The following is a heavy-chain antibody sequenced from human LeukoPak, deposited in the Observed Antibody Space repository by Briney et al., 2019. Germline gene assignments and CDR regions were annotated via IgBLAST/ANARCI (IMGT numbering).Heavy chain of an antibody. CDR1: GFTFNNYN. CDR3: ARDGDTVLTRGYYYYMDV. D-gene: IGHD4-23*01. V-gene: IGHV3-21*01. Sequence: SGGSLRLSCAASGFTFNNYNMNWVRQAPGKALEWVSSITSSGTYIFYADSVKGRFTISRDNAKNSLYLQMNSLRAEDTALYYCARDGDTVLTRGYYYYMDVWGKGTTVTVSS. CDR2: ITSSGTYI. J-gene: IGHJ6*03.